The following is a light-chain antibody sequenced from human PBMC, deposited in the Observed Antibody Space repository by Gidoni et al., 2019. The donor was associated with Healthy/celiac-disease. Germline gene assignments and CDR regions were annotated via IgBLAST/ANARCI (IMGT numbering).Light chain of an antibody. V-gene: IGKV1-5*03. CDR1: QSISSW. CDR2: KAA. CDR3: QQYNSYPWT. Sequence: DIQMTQSPSTLSASVGDRVTITSRDSQSISSWLAWYQQKPGKAPKLLIYKAASLESGVPSRFSGSGSGTEFTLTISSLQPDDFATYYCQQYNSYPWTFGQGTKVEIK. J-gene: IGKJ1*01.